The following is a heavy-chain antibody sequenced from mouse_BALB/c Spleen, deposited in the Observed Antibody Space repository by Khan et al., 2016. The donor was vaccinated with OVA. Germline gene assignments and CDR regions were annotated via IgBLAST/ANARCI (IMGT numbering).Heavy chain of an antibody. V-gene: IGHV1-61*01. J-gene: IGHJ3*01. CDR1: GYTFTSYW. CDR2: IDPSDSET. D-gene: IGHD2-4*01. CDR3: TRGEKYDYDPSWYAY. Sequence: QVQLQQSGAELVRPGASVKLSCKASGYTFTSYWMNWVKQRPGQGLEWIGMIDPSDSETHYNQMFKDKATLTVDKFSSPAYMQLSRLTSEASAVYYCTRGEKYDYDPSWYAYWGQGTLVTVSA.